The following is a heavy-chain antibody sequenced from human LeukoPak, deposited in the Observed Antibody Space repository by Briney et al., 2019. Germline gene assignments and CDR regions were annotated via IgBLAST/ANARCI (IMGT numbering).Heavy chain of an antibody. Sequence: GGSLRLSCAASGFTFSSYSMNWVRQAPGKGLEWVSSISSSSSYIYYADSVKGRFTISRDNAKNSLYLQMNSLRAEGTAVYYCASDPIAAATNYWGQGTLVTVSS. CDR2: ISSSSSYI. CDR1: GFTFSSYS. J-gene: IGHJ4*02. V-gene: IGHV3-21*01. CDR3: ASDPIAAATNY. D-gene: IGHD6-13*01.